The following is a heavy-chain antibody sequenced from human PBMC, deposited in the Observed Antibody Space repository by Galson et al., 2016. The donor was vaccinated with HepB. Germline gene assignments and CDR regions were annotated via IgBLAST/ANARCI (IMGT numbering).Heavy chain of an antibody. J-gene: IGHJ4*02. CDR2: VSWDSGSL. Sequence: SLRLSCAASGFTFDHYAMHWVRQAPGKGLEWVSGVSWDSGSLGYADSVKGRFTISRDNAKNSLYLQMNSLRAEDTAMYYCARGSGDDYFDFWGQGTLVTVSS. V-gene: IGHV3-9*01. D-gene: IGHD1-26*01. CDR1: GFTFDHYA. CDR3: ARGSGDDYFDF.